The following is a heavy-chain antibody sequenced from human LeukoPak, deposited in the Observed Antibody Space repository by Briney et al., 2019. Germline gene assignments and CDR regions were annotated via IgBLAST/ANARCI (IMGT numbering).Heavy chain of an antibody. Sequence: GGSLRLSCAASGFIFSSYGMHWVRQAPGKGLEWVAVIWYDGSNKYYADSVKGRFTISRDNSKNTLYLQMNSLRAEDTAVYYCARDRVGVLTGYGMDVWGQGTTVTVSS. D-gene: IGHD3-9*01. V-gene: IGHV3-33*01. CDR1: GFIFSSYG. CDR2: IWYDGSNK. CDR3: ARDRVGVLTGYGMDV. J-gene: IGHJ6*02.